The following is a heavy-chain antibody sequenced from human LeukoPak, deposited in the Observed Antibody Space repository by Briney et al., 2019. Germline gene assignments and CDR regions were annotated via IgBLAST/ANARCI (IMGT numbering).Heavy chain of an antibody. D-gene: IGHD4-23*01. CDR1: GYTFHAYL. Sequence: ASVKVSCKVSGYTFHAYLINWVRQAPGQGLEWMGWINPHSGGAIYAQRFQGRVTMTRDTSISTAYMELSRLRSDDSAVYYCTRFEDYGGNRDVFAIWGQGTMITVSS. V-gene: IGHV1-2*02. CDR2: INPHSGGA. J-gene: IGHJ3*02. CDR3: TRFEDYGGNRDVFAI.